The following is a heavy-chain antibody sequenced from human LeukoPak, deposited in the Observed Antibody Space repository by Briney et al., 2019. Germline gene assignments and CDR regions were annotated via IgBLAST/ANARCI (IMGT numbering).Heavy chain of an antibody. V-gene: IGHV3-15*01. D-gene: IGHD3-22*01. Sequence: PGGSLRLSCAASGFTFSNAWMSWVRQAPGKGLEWVGRIKSKTDGGTTDYAAPVKGRFTISRDDSKNTLYLQMNSLRAEDTALYYCAKDIGDYYDSSGYLDYWGQGTLVTVSS. CDR2: IKSKTDGGTT. CDR1: GFTFSNAW. J-gene: IGHJ4*02. CDR3: AKDIGDYYDSSGYLDY.